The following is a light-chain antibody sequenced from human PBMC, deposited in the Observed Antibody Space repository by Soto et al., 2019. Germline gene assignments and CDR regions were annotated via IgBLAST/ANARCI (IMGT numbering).Light chain of an antibody. CDR3: QQYYTTTLT. Sequence: DIVMNQSPDSLALSLGERATINCKSSQSVLYSSNNKNYLAWYQQKPGQPPKLLLYWASTRESGVPDRFSGSGSGTDFTLTISSLKDEDVAVYYCQQYYTTTLTFGGGTKVDIK. CDR1: QSVLYSSNNKNY. J-gene: IGKJ4*01. CDR2: WAS. V-gene: IGKV4-1*01.